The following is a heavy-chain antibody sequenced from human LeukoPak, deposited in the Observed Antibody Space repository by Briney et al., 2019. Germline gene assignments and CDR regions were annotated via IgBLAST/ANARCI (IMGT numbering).Heavy chain of an antibody. CDR3: AKDFGSGTGYMDV. CDR2: IYSGGST. Sequence: GGSLRLSCAASGFTVSSNYMSWVRQAPGKGLEWVSVIYSGGSTYYADSVKGRFTISRDNSNNTLYLRMNSLRVEDTALYYCAKDFGSGTGYMDVWGKGTTVTVSS. J-gene: IGHJ6*03. CDR1: GFTVSSNY. V-gene: IGHV3-53*05. D-gene: IGHD6-19*01.